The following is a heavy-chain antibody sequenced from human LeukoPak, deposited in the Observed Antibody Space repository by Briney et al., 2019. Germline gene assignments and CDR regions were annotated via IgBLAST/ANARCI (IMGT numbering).Heavy chain of an antibody. CDR2: ISSRSDYI. D-gene: IGHD7-27*01. CDR1: GSTFSGYS. V-gene: IGHV3-21*01. CDR3: ARTGLGMYSFDS. J-gene: IGHJ4*02. Sequence: GGSLRLSCAASGSTFSGYSMNWVRQAPGKGLEWVSSISSRSDYIYYADSVKGRFTVSRDNAKNSLYLQMKSLRAEDTALYYCARTGLGMYSFDSWGQGTLVTVSS.